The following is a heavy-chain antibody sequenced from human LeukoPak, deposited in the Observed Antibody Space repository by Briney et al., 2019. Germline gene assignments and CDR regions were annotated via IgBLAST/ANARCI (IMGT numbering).Heavy chain of an antibody. J-gene: IGHJ4*02. CDR1: GFTFSSYD. D-gene: IGHD1-26*01. Sequence: GGSLRLSCAASGFTFSSYDMHWVRQATGKVLEWVSAIGAAGDTYYPGSVKGRFTISRENAKNSLYLQMNSLRAGDTAVYNCARTSGSYYYFDYWGQGTLVTVSS. V-gene: IGHV3-13*01. CDR2: IGAAGDT. CDR3: ARTSGSYYYFDY.